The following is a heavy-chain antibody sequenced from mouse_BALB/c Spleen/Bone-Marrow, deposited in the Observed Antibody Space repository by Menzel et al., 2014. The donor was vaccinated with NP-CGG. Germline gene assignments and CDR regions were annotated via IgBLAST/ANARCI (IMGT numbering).Heavy chain of an antibody. CDR1: GFTFXSYG. V-gene: IGHV5-9-2*01. J-gene: IGHJ2*01. Sequence: EVMLVESGGGLVKPGGSLKLSCTASGFTFXSYGMSWVRQTPEKRLEWVATISGGGSYRYYPDSVQGRITISRDNAKNNLYLQMSSLRSEDTALYYCATQNFDYWGQGTTLTVSS. CDR2: ISGGGSYR. CDR3: ATQNFDY.